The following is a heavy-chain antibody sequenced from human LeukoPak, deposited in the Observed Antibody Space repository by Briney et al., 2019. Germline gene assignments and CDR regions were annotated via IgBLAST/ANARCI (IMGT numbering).Heavy chain of an antibody. CDR2: IFYTGST. Sequence: KTSETLSLTRTVSGASISSFYWSWIRQPPGKGLEWIGYIFYTGSTNCNPSLKSRVTMSVDTPKNQFSLNLSSVTAADTAVYFCARRTPTETIAGYYYYYMDVWGKGTTVTVSS. V-gene: IGHV4-59*08. CDR1: GASISSFY. D-gene: IGHD5-24*01. CDR3: ARRTPTETIAGYYYYYMDV. J-gene: IGHJ6*03.